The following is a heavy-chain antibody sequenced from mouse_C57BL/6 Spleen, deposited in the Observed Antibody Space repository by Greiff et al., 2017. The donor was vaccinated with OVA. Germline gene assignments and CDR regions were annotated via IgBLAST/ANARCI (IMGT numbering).Heavy chain of an antibody. Sequence: EVQLQQSGPELVKPGASVKISCKASGYTFTDYYMNWVKQSHGKSLEWIGDINPNNGGTSYNQKFKGKATLTVDKSSSTAYMELRSLTSEDSAVYYCARSVLRRGNAMDYWGQGTSVTVSS. J-gene: IGHJ4*01. CDR1: GYTFTDYY. V-gene: IGHV1-26*01. CDR2: INPNNGGT. D-gene: IGHD1-1*01. CDR3: ARSVLRRGNAMDY.